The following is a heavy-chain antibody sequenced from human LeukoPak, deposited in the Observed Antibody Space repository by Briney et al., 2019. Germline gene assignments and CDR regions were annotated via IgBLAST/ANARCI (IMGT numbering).Heavy chain of an antibody. CDR2: IYTSGST. CDR1: GGSISSYY. Sequence: TSETLSLTCTVSGGSISSYYWSWIRQPAGKGLEWIGRIYTSGSTNYNPSHKSRVTMSVDTSKNQFSLKLSSVTAADTAVYYCARECGGDCYRAFDYWGQGTLVTVSS. D-gene: IGHD2-21*01. J-gene: IGHJ4*02. CDR3: ARECGGDCYRAFDY. V-gene: IGHV4-4*07.